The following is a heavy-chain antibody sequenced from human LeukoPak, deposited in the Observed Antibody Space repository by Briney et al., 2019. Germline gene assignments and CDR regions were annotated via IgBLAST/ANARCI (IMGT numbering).Heavy chain of an antibody. J-gene: IGHJ3*02. CDR2: IYTSGST. D-gene: IGHD4-23*01. Sequence: SGTLSLTCTVSGGSISSGSYYWSWIRQPAGKGLEWIGRIYTSGSTNYNPSLKSRVTISVDTSKNQFSLKLSSVTAADTAVYYCARVRYGGNLGPAFDIWGQGTMVTVSS. CDR3: ARVRYGGNLGPAFDI. V-gene: IGHV4-61*02. CDR1: GGSISSGSYY.